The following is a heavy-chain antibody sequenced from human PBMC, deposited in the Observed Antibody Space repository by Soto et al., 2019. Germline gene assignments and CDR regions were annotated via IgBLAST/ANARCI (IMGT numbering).Heavy chain of an antibody. V-gene: IGHV3-53*01. Sequence: GGSRRLSWAASGFTVSKNYMSWVRQAPGKGLEWVSLIYSGGSTFYADSVKGRFTISRDNSKNTLFLQMNSLRAEDTAVYFCATYTSLDYWGQGTLVTVSS. J-gene: IGHJ4*02. CDR1: GFTVSKNY. D-gene: IGHD2-2*02. CDR2: IYSGGST. CDR3: ATYTSLDY.